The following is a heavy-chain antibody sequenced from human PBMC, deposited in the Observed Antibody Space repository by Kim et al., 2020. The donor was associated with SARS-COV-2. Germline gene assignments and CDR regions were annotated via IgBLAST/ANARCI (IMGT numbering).Heavy chain of an antibody. CDR2: ISSSSSYT. CDR1: GFTFSDYY. J-gene: IGHJ4*02. V-gene: IGHV3-11*06. Sequence: GGSLRLSCAASGFTFSDYYMSWIRQAPGKGLEWVSYISSSSSYTNYADSVKGRFTISRDNAKNSLYLQMNSLRAEDTAVYYCARDLRDILTGYPPDYWGQGTLVTVSS. CDR3: ARDLRDILTGYPPDY. D-gene: IGHD3-9*01.